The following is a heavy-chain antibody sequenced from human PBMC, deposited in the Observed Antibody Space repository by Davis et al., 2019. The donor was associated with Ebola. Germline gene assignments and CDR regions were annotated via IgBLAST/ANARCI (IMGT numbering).Heavy chain of an antibody. D-gene: IGHD3-9*01. Sequence: GESLKISCAASGFTFSSYGMHWVRQAPGKGLEWVSYISSSSSYTNYADSVKGRFTISRDNAKNSLYLQMNSLRAEDTAVYYCARVDGDYWGQGTLVTVSS. J-gene: IGHJ4*02. CDR3: ARVDGDY. CDR1: GFTFSSYG. V-gene: IGHV3-21*05. CDR2: ISSSSSYT.